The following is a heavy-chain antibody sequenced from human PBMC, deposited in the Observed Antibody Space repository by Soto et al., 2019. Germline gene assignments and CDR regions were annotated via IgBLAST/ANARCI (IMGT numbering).Heavy chain of an antibody. J-gene: IGHJ6*02. CDR2: IYYSGSI. CDR1: GGSISSGDYY. CDR3: ARVRFPAHPYSYYYYGMDV. V-gene: IGHV4-30-4*01. D-gene: IGHD5-18*01. Sequence: QVQLQESGPGLVKPSQTLSLTCTVSGGSISSGDYYWSWIRQPPGKGLEWIGYIYYSGSIYYNPSLKSRVTISVDTSKNQFALKLSSVTAADTAVYYCARVRFPAHPYSYYYYGMDVWGQGTTVTASS.